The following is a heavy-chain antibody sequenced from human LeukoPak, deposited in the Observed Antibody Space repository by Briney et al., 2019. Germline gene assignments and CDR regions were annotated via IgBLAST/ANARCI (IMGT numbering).Heavy chain of an antibody. V-gene: IGHV1-2*02. CDR3: ARARLPYYYGSGSYYKARTYAFDI. CDR2: INPNSGGT. Sequence: ASVKVSCKASGYTFTGYYMHWVRQAPGQGLEWMGWINPNSGGTNYAQKFQGRVTMTRDTSISTAYMELSSLRSEDTAVYYCARARLPYYYGSGSYYKARTYAFDIWGQGTMVTVSS. CDR1: GYTFTGYY. D-gene: IGHD3-10*01. J-gene: IGHJ3*02.